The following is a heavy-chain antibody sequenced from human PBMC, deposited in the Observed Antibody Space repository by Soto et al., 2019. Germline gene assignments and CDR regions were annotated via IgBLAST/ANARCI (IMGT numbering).Heavy chain of an antibody. J-gene: IGHJ5*01. Sequence: SETLSLTCTVSGGSISNYYWTWIRQPPGKGLQWIGYIYYSGTTNYNPSLKSRVTISVDASKNQFSLKLSSVTAADTAVYYCAFLPWADPRGIFDFWCPGLLVTLSS. CDR2: IYYSGTT. CDR1: GGSISNYY. V-gene: IGHV4-59*01. D-gene: IGHD2-15*01. CDR3: AFLPWADPRGIFDF.